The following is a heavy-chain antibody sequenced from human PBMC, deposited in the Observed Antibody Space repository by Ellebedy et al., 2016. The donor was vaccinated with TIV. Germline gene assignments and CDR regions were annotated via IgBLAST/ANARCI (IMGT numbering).Heavy chain of an antibody. J-gene: IGHJ4*02. Sequence: GESLKISCAASGFIFSTYTMNWVRQAPGKGLEWVSSISSNGRHIYYSDSVRARFALSRDNAGGSLWLQMTSLRAEDTALYYCAREFDIGQPSAFDYWGQGILVTVSS. CDR1: GFIFSTYT. CDR2: ISSNGRHI. CDR3: AREFDIGQPSAFDY. D-gene: IGHD2-15*01. V-gene: IGHV3-21*01.